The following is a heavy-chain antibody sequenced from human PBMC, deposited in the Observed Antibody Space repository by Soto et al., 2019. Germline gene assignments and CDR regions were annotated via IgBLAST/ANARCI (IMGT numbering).Heavy chain of an antibody. Sequence: QVELKESGPGLVKPSETLSLTCTVSGGSVSSGGFYYHWIRQPPGKGLEWIGYVYYGGSTNYSPSLKSRLPISVDTSTTRLSLHLASVTSVDTAVYYCARQTAPWGFAVWGQGTTVTVSS. CDR1: GGSVSSGGFY. D-gene: IGHD7-27*01. CDR2: VYYGGST. J-gene: IGHJ6*02. V-gene: IGHV4-61*08. CDR3: ARQTAPWGFAV.